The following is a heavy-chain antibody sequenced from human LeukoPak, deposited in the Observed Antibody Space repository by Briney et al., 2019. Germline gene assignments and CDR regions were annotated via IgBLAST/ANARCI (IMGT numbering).Heavy chain of an antibody. Sequence: SETLSLTCAVSGGSFSGDYWSWIRQAPGKGLEWIGEINHSGKTKYNASLKSRVTISIDTSNKQFSLSLSSVTAADTAVYYCARIVSSIVIVPAAPFDVWGEGTTVTVSS. D-gene: IGHD2-2*01. CDR3: ARIVSSIVIVPAAPFDV. CDR2: INHSGKT. V-gene: IGHV4-34*01. J-gene: IGHJ6*04. CDR1: GGSFSGDY.